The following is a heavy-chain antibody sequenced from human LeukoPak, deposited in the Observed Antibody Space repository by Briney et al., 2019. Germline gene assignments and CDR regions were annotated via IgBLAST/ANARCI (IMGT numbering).Heavy chain of an antibody. Sequence: GGSLRLSCAASGFTFSRYAMSWVRQAPGKGLEWVSLISGSGRPYYADSVKGRFTISRDNSKNTLYLQMNSLRAEDTALYYCAKDKEHSDNVWGTFDYWGQGTLVTVSS. CDR1: GFTFSRYA. CDR3: AKDKEHSDNVWGTFDY. J-gene: IGHJ4*02. CDR2: ISGSGRP. D-gene: IGHD3-16*01. V-gene: IGHV3-23*01.